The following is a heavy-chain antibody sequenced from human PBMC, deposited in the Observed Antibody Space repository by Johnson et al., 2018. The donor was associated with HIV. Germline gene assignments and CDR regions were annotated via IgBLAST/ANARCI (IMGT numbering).Heavy chain of an antibody. J-gene: IGHJ3*02. CDR3: GRAAAARSTGHDAFDI. Sequence: VQLVESGGGLVQPGGSLRLSCAVSGFTVSSDYMSWVRQAPGKGLEWVSLIYSAGNTFYTDSVKGRFTISRDNSKNTLYLQMSRLRVEDTAMYYCGRAAAARSTGHDAFDIWGQGTMVTVSP. CDR2: IYSAGNT. V-gene: IGHV3-66*01. CDR1: GFTVSSDY. D-gene: IGHD6-6*01.